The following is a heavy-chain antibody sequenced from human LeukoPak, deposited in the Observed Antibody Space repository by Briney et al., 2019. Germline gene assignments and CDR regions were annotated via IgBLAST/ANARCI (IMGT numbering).Heavy chain of an antibody. Sequence: GGSLRLSCAASGFTFSSYAMSWVRQAPGKGLEWVSSISSSGSTINHADSVKGRFTISRDNAKNSLDLQMNSLRAEDTAVYYCARRGGSGYYDWGQGILVTVSS. D-gene: IGHD3-3*01. CDR3: ARRGGSGYYD. CDR2: ISSSGSTI. CDR1: GFTFSSYA. J-gene: IGHJ4*02. V-gene: IGHV3-48*04.